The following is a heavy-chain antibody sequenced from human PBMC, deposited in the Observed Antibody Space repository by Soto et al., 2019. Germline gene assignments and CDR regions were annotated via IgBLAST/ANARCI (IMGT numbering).Heavy chain of an antibody. D-gene: IGHD5-18*01. CDR2: ISGAGGST. J-gene: IGHJ4*02. CDR1: GFIFRRYA. Sequence: GGSLRLSCAASGFIFRRYAMNWVRQAPGKGLEWVSSISGAGGSTYYADSVKGRFTISRDYSKATLSLQMNTLRAEDTAVYYCPKGGEYSYTFDYWAQGTLVTVSS. CDR3: PKGGEYSYTFDY. V-gene: IGHV3-23*01.